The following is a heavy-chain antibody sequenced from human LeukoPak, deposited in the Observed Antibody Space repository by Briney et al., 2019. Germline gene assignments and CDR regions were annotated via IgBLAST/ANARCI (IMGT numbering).Heavy chain of an antibody. V-gene: IGHV3-23*01. D-gene: IGHD3-22*01. CDR1: GFTFSSYA. J-gene: IGHJ4*02. Sequence: GGSLRLSCAASGFTFSSYAMSWVRQAPGKGLEWVSAISGSGGSTYYADSVKGRFTISRDNSKNTLYLQMNSLRAEDTAVYYCAKSSSERITMIVVVFIDYWGQGTLVTVSS. CDR3: AKSSSERITMIVVVFIDY. CDR2: ISGSGGST.